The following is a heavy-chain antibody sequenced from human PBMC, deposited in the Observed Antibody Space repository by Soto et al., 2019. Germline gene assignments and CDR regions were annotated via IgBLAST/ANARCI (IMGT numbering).Heavy chain of an antibody. CDR3: ASSVLVASTMNYFDL. J-gene: IGHJ4*02. Sequence: GESLKISCQASGYSFSNFWIAWVRQMPGEGLEWLGIIYPDDSDTRYSPSFLGQVTISADKSIKTTYLQWSSLKASDTAIYFCASSVLVASTMNYFDLWGQGTLVTVSS. CDR2: IYPDDSDT. D-gene: IGHD2-8*01. V-gene: IGHV5-51*01. CDR1: GYSFSNFW.